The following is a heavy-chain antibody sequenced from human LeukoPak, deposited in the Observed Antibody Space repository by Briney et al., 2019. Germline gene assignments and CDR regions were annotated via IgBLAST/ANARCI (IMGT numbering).Heavy chain of an antibody. D-gene: IGHD5/OR15-5a*01. J-gene: IGHJ6*04. CDR2: VYYTGST. CDR1: GGSISSYY. V-gene: IGHV4-59*01. CDR3: AREGYRVYGPGTVDY. Sequence: PSETLSLTCTVSGGSISSYYWSWIRQPPGKGLEWIGNVYYTGSTNYNPSLKSRVTRSVGPSTKQSSLKLSSVTAAGPAVYYCAREGYRVYGPGTVDYWGEGTTVTVSS.